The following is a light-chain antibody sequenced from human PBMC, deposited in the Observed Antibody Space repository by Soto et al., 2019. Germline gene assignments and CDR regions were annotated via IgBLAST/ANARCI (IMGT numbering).Light chain of an antibody. CDR1: QSVSSY. CDR3: QQRSNWPPIT. CDR2: DSY. V-gene: IGKV3-11*01. Sequence: EIVLTQSPVTLSLSPGERATLSCRASQSVSSYLAWYQQKPGQAPRLHTYDSYNRASGIPARFSGSGSGTDFTLTIDNLEPEDFAVYYGQQRSNWPPITFGQGTRLEIK. J-gene: IGKJ5*01.